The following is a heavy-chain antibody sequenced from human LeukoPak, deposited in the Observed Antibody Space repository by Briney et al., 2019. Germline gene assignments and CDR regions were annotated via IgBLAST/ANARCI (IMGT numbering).Heavy chain of an antibody. J-gene: IGHJ6*02. D-gene: IGHD3-16*02. CDR1: GFTVSSNY. V-gene: IGHV3-66*01. Sequence: GGSLRLSCAASGFTVSSNYMSWVRQAPGKGLEWVSVIYSGGSTYYADSVKGRFTISRDNSKNTLYLQMNSLRAEDTAVYYCARDQSYRYNYYYFRMDVWGQGTTVTV. CDR2: IYSGGST. CDR3: ARDQSYRYNYYYFRMDV.